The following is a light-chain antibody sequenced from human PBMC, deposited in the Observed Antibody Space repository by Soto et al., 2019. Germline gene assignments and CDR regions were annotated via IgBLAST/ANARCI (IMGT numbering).Light chain of an antibody. J-gene: IGLJ3*02. CDR3: SSCRGITALX. Sequence: QSALTQPASVSGSPGQSITISCTGTSSDVGGYNFVSWYQQRPGKAPKLMIYEVSNRPSGVSNRFSGSKSGNTASLTISGLQVEDEADYYCSSCRGITALXXGGXXKLTVL. V-gene: IGLV2-14*03. CDR1: SSDVGGYNF. CDR2: EVS.